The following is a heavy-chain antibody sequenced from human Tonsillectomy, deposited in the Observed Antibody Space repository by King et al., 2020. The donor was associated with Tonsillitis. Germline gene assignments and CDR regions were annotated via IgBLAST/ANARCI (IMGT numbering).Heavy chain of an antibody. Sequence: VQLVESGGGLVKPGGSLRLSCAASGFAFSSYSINWVRQAPGKGLEWVSSISSSSSYIYYADSVKARFSISRDNAKNSLYLQMNSLRAEYTAVYYCATIFGLQGAWRQGTLVTVSS. D-gene: IGHD3-16*01. CDR3: ATIFGLQGA. CDR1: GFAFSSYS. CDR2: ISSSSSYI. J-gene: IGHJ4*02. V-gene: IGHV3-21*01.